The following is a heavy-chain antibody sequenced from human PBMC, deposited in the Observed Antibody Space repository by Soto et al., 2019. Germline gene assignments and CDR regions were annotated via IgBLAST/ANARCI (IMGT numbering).Heavy chain of an antibody. Sequence: GASVKVSCKASGYTFTSYDINWVRQVAGQGLEWMGWMNPNSGNTGYAQKFQGRVTMTRNTSISTAYMELSSLRSEDTAVYYCARGPLTYYDFWSGYDNWFDPWGQGTLVTVSS. D-gene: IGHD3-3*01. CDR2: MNPNSGNT. CDR1: GYTFTSYD. J-gene: IGHJ5*02. CDR3: ARGPLTYYDFWSGYDNWFDP. V-gene: IGHV1-8*01.